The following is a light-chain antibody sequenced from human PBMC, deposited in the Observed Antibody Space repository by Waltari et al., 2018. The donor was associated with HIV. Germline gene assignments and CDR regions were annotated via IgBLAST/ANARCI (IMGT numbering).Light chain of an antibody. CDR3: GTWDPRLGSAV. J-gene: IGLJ3*02. V-gene: IGLV1-51*01. CDR2: DNN. Sequence: QSVLTQPPSVSAAPGQKVTISCPVSPTFGNHVVSWYQHLPGAAPKLLIYDNNNRPSGISDRFSGSKSGTSATLGITGLQTGDEADYYCGTWDPRLGSAVFGGGTKLTVL. CDR1: SPTFGNHV.